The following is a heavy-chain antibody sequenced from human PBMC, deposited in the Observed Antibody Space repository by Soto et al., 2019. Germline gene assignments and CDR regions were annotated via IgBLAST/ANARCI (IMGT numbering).Heavy chain of an antibody. CDR1: GFTFSSYA. Sequence: PGGSLRLSCEASGFTFSSYAMNWVSQAPGKGLKWVSAISGRRGSTYYADSVEGRFTIPRDNSKNTLYLQMNSLRAEDTAVYYCAKDMRRVPWWVAAKKGGYFDYWGQGTLVTVSS. V-gene: IGHV3-23*01. CDR2: ISGRRGST. J-gene: IGHJ4*02. D-gene: IGHD2-15*01. CDR3: AKDMRRVPWWVAAKKGGYFDY.